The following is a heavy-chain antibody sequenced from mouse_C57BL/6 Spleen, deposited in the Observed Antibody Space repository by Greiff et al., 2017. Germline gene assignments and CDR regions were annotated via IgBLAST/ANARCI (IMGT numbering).Heavy chain of an antibody. CDR3: ASIYYDYSAWFAY. D-gene: IGHD2-4*01. CDR2: IWGVGST. J-gene: IGHJ3*01. CDR1: GFSLTSYG. V-gene: IGHV2-6*01. Sequence: VQLQQSGPGLVAPSQSLSITCTVSGFSLTSYGVDWVRQSPGKGLEWLGVIWGVGSTNYNSALKSRLSISKDNSKSQVFLKMNSLQTDDTAMYYCASIYYDYSAWFAYWGQGTLVTVSA.